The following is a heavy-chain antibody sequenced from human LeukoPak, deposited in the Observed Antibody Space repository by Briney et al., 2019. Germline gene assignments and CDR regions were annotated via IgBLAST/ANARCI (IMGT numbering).Heavy chain of an antibody. V-gene: IGHV3-21*01. CDR1: GFTFSSYS. CDR2: IDSSSNYI. J-gene: IGHJ3*02. Sequence: GGSLRLSCTASGFTFSSYSLDWVRQAPGKGLEWVSFIDSSSNYIDYADSVKGRFTISRDNAKNSLYLQMSSLRAEDTAVYYCAREVPAGGQLQEAFDIWGQGTMVTVSS. D-gene: IGHD2-2*01. CDR3: AREVPAGGQLQEAFDI.